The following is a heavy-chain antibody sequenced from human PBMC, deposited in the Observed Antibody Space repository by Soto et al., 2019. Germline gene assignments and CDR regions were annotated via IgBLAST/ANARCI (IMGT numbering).Heavy chain of an antibody. CDR3: ARDLGYYASDGYFDY. D-gene: IGHD3-22*01. J-gene: IGHJ4*02. CDR1: VFTFSEYY. V-gene: IGHV3-11*01. CDR2: ISSSGSII. Sequence: PWWSLRLSCSASVFTFSEYYMSWIRQAPGKGLEWVSYISSSGSIIYYADSVKGRFTISRDNAKNSLYLQLNSLGAEDTAVYYCARDLGYYASDGYFDYWGQGTVVTVSS.